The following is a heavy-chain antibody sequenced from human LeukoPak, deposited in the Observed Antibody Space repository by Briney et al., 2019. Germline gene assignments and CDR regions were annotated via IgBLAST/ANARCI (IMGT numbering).Heavy chain of an antibody. CDR3: ASSHYDSSGEFDY. V-gene: IGHV4-38-2*01. Sequence: SETLSLTCSVSGYSISSGYYWGWIRQPPGKGLEWIGNIYHSGSTYYNPSLKSRVTISVDTSKNQFSLKLSSVTAADTAVYYCASSHYDSSGEFDYWGQGTLVTVSS. D-gene: IGHD3-22*01. J-gene: IGHJ4*02. CDR2: IYHSGST. CDR1: GYSISSGYY.